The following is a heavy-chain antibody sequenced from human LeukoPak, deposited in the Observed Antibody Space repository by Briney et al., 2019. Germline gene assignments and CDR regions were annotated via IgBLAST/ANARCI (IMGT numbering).Heavy chain of an antibody. CDR3: ARDKQPGDY. Sequence: PSETLSLTCTVSGGSISTYYWTWIRQPPGKGLEWIGYSYYSGSTHYNPSLKSRVTISVDTSKNQFSLKLSSVTAADTAVYYCARDKQPGDYWGQGALVTVSS. D-gene: IGHD1-1*01. V-gene: IGHV4-59*01. J-gene: IGHJ4*02. CDR2: SYYSGST. CDR1: GGSISTYY.